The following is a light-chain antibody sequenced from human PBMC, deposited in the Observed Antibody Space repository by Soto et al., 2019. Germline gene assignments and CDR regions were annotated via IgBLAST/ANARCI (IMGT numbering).Light chain of an antibody. V-gene: IGKV3-11*01. CDR1: QSVSSY. CDR2: DAS. Sequence: EIVLTQSPATLSLSPGERATLSCRASQSVSSYLAWYQQKPGQAHRLLIYDASNRATGIPARFSGSGSGTDFTLTISSLEPEEFAVYYCQQRSNWPPYTFGQGTKLEIK. CDR3: QQRSNWPPYT. J-gene: IGKJ2*01.